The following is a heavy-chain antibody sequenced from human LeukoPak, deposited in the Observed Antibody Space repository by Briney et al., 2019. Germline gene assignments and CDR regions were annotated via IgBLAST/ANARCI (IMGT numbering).Heavy chain of an antibody. CDR2: IYHSGST. J-gene: IGHJ4*02. CDR3: ARGRAAWGVFGVVIISYYFDY. Sequence: SGTLSLTRAVSGGSISSSNWWSWVRQPPGKGLEWIGEIYHSGSTNYNPSLKSRVTISVDTSKNQLSLKLSSVTAADTAVYYCARGRAAWGVFGVVIISYYFDYWGQGTLVTVSS. CDR1: GGSISSSNW. V-gene: IGHV4-4*02. D-gene: IGHD3-3*01.